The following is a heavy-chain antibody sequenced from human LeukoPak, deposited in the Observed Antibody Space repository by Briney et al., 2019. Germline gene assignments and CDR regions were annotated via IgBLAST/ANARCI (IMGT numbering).Heavy chain of an antibody. CDR3: ARLTALAGHRGAFDI. J-gene: IGHJ3*02. CDR1: GGSIGGHTFY. Sequence: SETLSLTCNVSGGSIGGHTFYWDWIRQPPGKSLEWIATIYYNGNTFYNPSLKSRVAISIDMSKSQFSLHLSSVTAADTAIYYCARLTALAGHRGAFDIWGPGTMVTVSS. D-gene: IGHD6-19*01. CDR2: IYYNGNT. V-gene: IGHV4-39*01.